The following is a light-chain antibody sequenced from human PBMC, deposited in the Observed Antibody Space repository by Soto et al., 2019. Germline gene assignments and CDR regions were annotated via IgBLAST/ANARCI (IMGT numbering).Light chain of an antibody. V-gene: IGKV1-5*03. CDR1: QTISKY. J-gene: IGKJ1*01. CDR3: QQYNTFSS. CDR2: TAS. Sequence: DIQMTQSPSTLSASVGDRVTITCRASQTISKYLAWHQQKPGKAPNLLIYTASTLKSGVPSRFSGSGSGTEFTLTISSLQPDDFATYYCQQYNTFSSFGQGTKVEIK.